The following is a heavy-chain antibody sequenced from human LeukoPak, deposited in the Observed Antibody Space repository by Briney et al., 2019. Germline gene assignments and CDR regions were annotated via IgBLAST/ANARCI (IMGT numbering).Heavy chain of an antibody. D-gene: IGHD1-1*01. CDR2: INPNSGGT. CDR3: AESPLETTAPRFVLGY. J-gene: IGHJ4*02. Sequence: GASVKVSCKASGYTFSGYYIHWVRQAPGQGLEWMGWINPNSGGTNFPQRFQGRVTMTRDTSISTAYMELSRLRSDDTAMYYCAESPLETTAPRFVLGYWGQGTLVTVSS. CDR1: GYTFSGYY. V-gene: IGHV1-2*02.